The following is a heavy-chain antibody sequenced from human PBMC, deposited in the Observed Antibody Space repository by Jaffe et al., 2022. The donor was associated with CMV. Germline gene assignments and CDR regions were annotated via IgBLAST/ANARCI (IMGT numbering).Heavy chain of an antibody. CDR2: IWYDGSNK. Sequence: QVQLVESGGGVVQPGRSLRLSCAASGFTFSSYGMHWVRQAPGKGLEWVAVIWYDGSNKYYADSVKGRFTISRDNSKNTLYLQMNSLRAEDTAVYYCARYSLRNGSYGSFDYWGQGTLVTVSS. CDR1: GFTFSSYG. CDR3: ARYSLRNGSYGSFDY. J-gene: IGHJ4*02. D-gene: IGHD5-18*01. V-gene: IGHV3-33*01.